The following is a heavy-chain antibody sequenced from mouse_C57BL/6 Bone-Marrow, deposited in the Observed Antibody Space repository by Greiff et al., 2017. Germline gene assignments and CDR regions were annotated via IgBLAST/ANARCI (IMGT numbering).Heavy chain of an antibody. Sequence: EVQVVESGGGLVKPGGSLKLSCAASGFTFSSYAMSWVRQTPEKRLEWVATISDGGSYTYYPDNVKGRFTISRDNAKNNLYLQMSHLKSEDTAMYYCARDRRDYYGSSPYAMDYWGQGTSVTVSS. D-gene: IGHD1-1*01. J-gene: IGHJ4*01. CDR2: ISDGGSYT. V-gene: IGHV5-4*01. CDR3: ARDRRDYYGSSPYAMDY. CDR1: GFTFSSYA.